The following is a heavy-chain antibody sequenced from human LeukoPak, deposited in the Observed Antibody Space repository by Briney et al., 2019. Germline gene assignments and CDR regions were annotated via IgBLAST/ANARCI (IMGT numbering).Heavy chain of an antibody. D-gene: IGHD3-22*01. V-gene: IGHV3-23*01. CDR3: AKDRELRITMIVVVIAFDY. CDR1: GFTFSSYA. Sequence: GGSLRLSCAASGFTFSSYAMSWVRQAPGKGLEWVSVISGSGGSTYYAGSVKGRFTISRDNSKNTLYLQMNSLRAEDTAVYYCAKDRELRITMIVVVIAFDYWGQGTLVTVSS. CDR2: ISGSGGST. J-gene: IGHJ4*02.